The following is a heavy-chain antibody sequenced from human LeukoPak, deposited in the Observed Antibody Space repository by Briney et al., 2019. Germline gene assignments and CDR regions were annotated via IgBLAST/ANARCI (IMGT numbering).Heavy chain of an antibody. CDR2: INPNSGGT. CDR1: GYTFTGYY. CDR3: AGSGDIVAIKSFDY. D-gene: IGHD5-12*01. Sequence: VASVKVSCKASGYTFTGYYMHWVRQAPGQGLEWMGWINPNSGGTNYAQKFQGRVTMTTDTSTSTAYMELRSLRSDDTAVYYCAGSGDIVAIKSFDYWGQGTLVTVSS. J-gene: IGHJ4*02. V-gene: IGHV1-2*02.